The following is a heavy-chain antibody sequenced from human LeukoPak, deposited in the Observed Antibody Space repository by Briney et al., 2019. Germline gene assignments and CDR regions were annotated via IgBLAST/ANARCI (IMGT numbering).Heavy chain of an antibody. CDR3: ARDLPRGYSYGSRFDY. D-gene: IGHD5-18*01. CDR2: ISAYNGNT. CDR1: GYTFTSYG. J-gene: IGHJ4*02. Sequence: ASVKVSCKASGYTFTSYGISWVRQAPGQGLEWMGWISAYNGNTNYAQKLQGRVTMTTDTSTSTAYMELRSLRSDDTAVCYCARDLPRGYSYGSRFDYWGQGTLVTVSS. V-gene: IGHV1-18*01.